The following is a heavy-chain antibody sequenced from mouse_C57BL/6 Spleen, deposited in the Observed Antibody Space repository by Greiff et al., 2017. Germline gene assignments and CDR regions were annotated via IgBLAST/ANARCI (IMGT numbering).Heavy chain of an antibody. J-gene: IGHJ2*01. Sequence: VQLQQSGAELVRPGTSVKLSCKASGYTFTNYWIGWARQRPGHGLEWIGDIYPGGGYTNYTEKFKGKVTLKTDKSSSTAYMQVSSRTSEDTAIYDCAKRGRGGFDYWGQGTTLTVSS. CDR2: IYPGGGYT. CDR1: GYTFTNYW. CDR3: AKRGRGGFDY. D-gene: IGHD1-1*02. V-gene: IGHV1-63*01.